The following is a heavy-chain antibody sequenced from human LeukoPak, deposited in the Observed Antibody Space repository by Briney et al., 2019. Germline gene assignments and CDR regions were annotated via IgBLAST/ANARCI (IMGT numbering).Heavy chain of an antibody. CDR2: IKQDGSEK. Sequence: GGSLRLSCAASGFTFSNYWMSWVRQAPGKGLEWVANIKQDGSEKYYVDSVKGRFTISRDNAKNSLDLQMNSLRVEDTAVYYCARGLQRYCSGGSCASDIWGQGTMVTVSS. J-gene: IGHJ3*02. CDR3: ARGLQRYCSGGSCASDI. D-gene: IGHD2-15*01. V-gene: IGHV3-7*04. CDR1: GFTFSNYW.